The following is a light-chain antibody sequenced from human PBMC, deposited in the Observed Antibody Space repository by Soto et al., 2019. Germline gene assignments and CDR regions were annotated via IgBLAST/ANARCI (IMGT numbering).Light chain of an antibody. CDR2: EVS. J-gene: IGLJ2*01. CDR1: SSDVGSYNL. V-gene: IGLV2-23*02. Sequence: QSVLTQPASVSGSPRQSITISCTGTSSDVGSYNLVSWYQQHPGKAPKLMIYEVSKRPSGVPNRFSGSKSGNTASLTISGLQAEDEADYYCCSYAGSSTSVVFGGGTKLTVL. CDR3: CSYAGSSTSVV.